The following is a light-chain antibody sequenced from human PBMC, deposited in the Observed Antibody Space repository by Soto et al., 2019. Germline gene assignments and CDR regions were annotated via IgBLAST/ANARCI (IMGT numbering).Light chain of an antibody. V-gene: IGLV2-14*01. Sequence: QSALTQPASVSGSPGQSITISCAGTSSDIGGYNYVSWCQQHPGKAPQLMIYDVSSRPSGVSNRFSGSKSGNTASLTISGLQAEDEADYYCGSFTSSSTLVFGGGTKVTVL. CDR3: GSFTSSSTLV. CDR2: DVS. CDR1: SSDIGGYNY. J-gene: IGLJ2*01.